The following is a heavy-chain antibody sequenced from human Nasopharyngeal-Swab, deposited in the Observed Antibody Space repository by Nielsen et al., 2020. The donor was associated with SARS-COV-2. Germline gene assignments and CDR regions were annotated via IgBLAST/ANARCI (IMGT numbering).Heavy chain of an antibody. J-gene: IGHJ4*02. CDR3: ARGYSSNWYYFDY. Sequence: ASVKVSCKASGYTFTDYYMHWVRQAPGQGLEWMGWINPNSGGTNYAQKFQGWVTMTRDTSISTAYMELSRLRSDDTAVYYCARGYSSNWYYFDYWGQGTLVTVSS. D-gene: IGHD6-13*01. CDR1: GYTFTDYY. V-gene: IGHV1-2*04. CDR2: INPNSGGT.